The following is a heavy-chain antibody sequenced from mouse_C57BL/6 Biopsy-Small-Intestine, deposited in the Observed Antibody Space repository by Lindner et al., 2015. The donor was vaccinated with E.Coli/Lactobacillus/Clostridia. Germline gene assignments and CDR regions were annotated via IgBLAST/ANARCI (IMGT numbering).Heavy chain of an antibody. CDR2: IFPGNTNT. Sequence: VQLQESGPELVKPGASVKISCKASGYSFTTYYLHWVKQRPGQGLEWIGWIFPGNTNTNYNEKFKGKATLTADTSSSTAYMQLSSLTSEDSAVYFCARVANLGYAWFAYWGQGTLVTVSA. J-gene: IGHJ3*01. D-gene: IGHD3-2*02. CDR3: ARVANLGYAWFAY. CDR1: GYSFTTYY. V-gene: IGHV1-66*01.